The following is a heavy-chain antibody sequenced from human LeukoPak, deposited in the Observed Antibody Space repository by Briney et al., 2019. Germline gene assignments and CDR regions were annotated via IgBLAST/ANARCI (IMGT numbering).Heavy chain of an antibody. J-gene: IGHJ3*02. CDR3: ARSPPYYDSSGYSLGAFDI. V-gene: IGHV1-69*05. Sequence: SVKVSCKASGGTFSSYVISWVRQAPGQGLEWMGGIIPIFGTANYAQKFQGRVTITTDESTSTAYMELSSLRSEDTAVYYCARSPPYYDSSGYSLGAFDIWGQGTMVTVSS. CDR2: IIPIFGTA. CDR1: GGTFSSYV. D-gene: IGHD3-22*01.